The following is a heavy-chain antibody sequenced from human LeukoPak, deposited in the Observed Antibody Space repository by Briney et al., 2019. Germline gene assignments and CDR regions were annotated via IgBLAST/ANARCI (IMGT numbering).Heavy chain of an antibody. V-gene: IGHV1-18*01. CDR2: ISAYNGNT. Sequence: ASVKVSCKAAGYTFGNYGIKWVRQAPGQGLEWVGWISAYNGNTNYAQKLQGRVTMTTDTSTSTAYMELRSLRSDDTAVYYCARTTMVRGTYYMDVWGKGTTVTVSS. J-gene: IGHJ6*03. CDR3: ARTTMVRGTYYMDV. D-gene: IGHD3-10*01. CDR1: GYTFGNYG.